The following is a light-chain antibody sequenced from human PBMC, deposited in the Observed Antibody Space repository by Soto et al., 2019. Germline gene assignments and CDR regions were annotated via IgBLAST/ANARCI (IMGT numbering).Light chain of an antibody. CDR3: SSYVSNITYV. CDR2: EVS. V-gene: IGLV2-14*01. Sequence: QSVLTQPASVPGSPGQSITISCTGTSSDVGGYDYVSWYQHHPGKAPKLMIYEVSNRPSGVSNRFSGSKSGNTASLTISGLQAEDEADYYCSSYVSNITYVFGTGTKLTVL. CDR1: SSDVGGYDY. J-gene: IGLJ1*01.